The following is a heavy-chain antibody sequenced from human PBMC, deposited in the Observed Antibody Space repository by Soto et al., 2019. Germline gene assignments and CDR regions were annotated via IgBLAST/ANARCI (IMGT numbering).Heavy chain of an antibody. J-gene: IGHJ4*02. CDR2: INHSGST. CDR3: ARGSSRTTFDY. V-gene: IGHV4-34*01. D-gene: IGHD4-4*01. Sequence: SETLSLTCAFYGGSFSGYYWSWIRQPPGKGLEWIGEINHSGSTNYNPSLKSRVTISVDTSKSQFSLKLSSVTAADTAVYYCARGSSRTTFDYWGQGTLVTVSS. CDR1: GGSFSGYY.